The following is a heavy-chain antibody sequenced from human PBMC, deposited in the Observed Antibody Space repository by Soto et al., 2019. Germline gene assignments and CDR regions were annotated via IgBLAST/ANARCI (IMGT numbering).Heavy chain of an antibody. J-gene: IGHJ6*02. V-gene: IGHV4-59*01. D-gene: IGHD3-9*01. CDR2: IYYSGST. CDR3: ARIRAQKYYDILTGYYPYYYYGMDV. Sequence: SETLSLTCTVSGGSISSYYWSLLRQPPGKGLEWIGYIYYSGSTNYNPSLKSRVTISVDTSKNQFSLKLSSVTAADTAVYYCARIRAQKYYDILTGYYPYYYYGMDVWGQGTTVTVSS. CDR1: GGSISSYY.